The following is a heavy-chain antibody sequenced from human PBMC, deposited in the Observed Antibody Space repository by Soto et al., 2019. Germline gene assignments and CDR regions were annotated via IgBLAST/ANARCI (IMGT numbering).Heavy chain of an antibody. D-gene: IGHD3-10*01. J-gene: IGHJ4*02. CDR1: GFTVSSNY. V-gene: IGHV3-53*01. CDR2: IYSGGST. CDR3: ARDYGQYYGSGSYYNPYYY. Sequence: GGSLRLSCAASGFTVSSNYMSWVRQAPGKGLEWVSVIYSGGSTYYADPVKGRFTISRDNSKNTLYLQMNSLRAEDTAVYYCARDYGQYYGSGSYYNPYYYWGQGTLVTVSS.